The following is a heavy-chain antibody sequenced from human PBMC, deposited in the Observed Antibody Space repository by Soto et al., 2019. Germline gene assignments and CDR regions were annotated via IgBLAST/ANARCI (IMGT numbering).Heavy chain of an antibody. CDR2: INHSGST. D-gene: IGHD1-1*01. Sequence: SQTLSLTCAVYGGSFRGYYCIWIRKTPGKGLEWIGEINHSGSTNYNPSLKSRVTISVDTSKNQFSLKLSSVTAADTAVYYCARASYNWKLNNYYYMDVWVKGTTVTVSS. V-gene: IGHV4-34*01. J-gene: IGHJ6*03. CDR3: ARASYNWKLNNYYYMDV. CDR1: GGSFRGYY.